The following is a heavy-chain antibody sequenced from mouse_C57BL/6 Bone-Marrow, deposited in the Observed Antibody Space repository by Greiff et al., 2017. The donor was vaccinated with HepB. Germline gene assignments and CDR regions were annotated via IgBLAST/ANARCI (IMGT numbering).Heavy chain of an antibody. V-gene: IGHV5-4*01. J-gene: IGHJ2*01. CDR2: ISDGGSYT. CDR3: AREEYYFDY. CDR1: GFTFSSYA. Sequence: EVQLQESGGGLVKPGGSLKLSCAASGFTFSSYAMSWVRQTPEKRLEWVATISDGGSYTYYPDNVKGRFTISRDNAKNNLYLQMSHLKSEDTAMYYCAREEYYFDYWGQGTTLTVSS.